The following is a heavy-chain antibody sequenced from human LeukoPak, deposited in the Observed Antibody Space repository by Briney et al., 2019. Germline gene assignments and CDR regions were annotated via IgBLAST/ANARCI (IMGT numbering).Heavy chain of an antibody. D-gene: IGHD3-10*01. CDR2: IRSKTYGGTT. V-gene: IGHV3-49*04. J-gene: IGHJ4*02. CDR1: GFTFGDYG. Sequence: GESLRLSCEASGFTFGDYGMSWVRQAPGKGLEWVGFIRSKTYGGTTEYAASVKGRFTISRDDSKSIAYLQMNSLKTEDTAVYYCTGSFGELTFFDYWGQGTLVTVSS. CDR3: TGSFGELTFFDY.